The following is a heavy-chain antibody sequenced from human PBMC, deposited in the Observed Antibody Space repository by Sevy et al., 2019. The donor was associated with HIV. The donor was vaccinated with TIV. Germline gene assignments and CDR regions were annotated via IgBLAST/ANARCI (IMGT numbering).Heavy chain of an antibody. CDR1: GFTFSSSA. CDR2: IVVGSDVT. CDR3: AAEDMTTFGGPLRVFET. V-gene: IGHV1-58*01. J-gene: IGHJ6*02. D-gene: IGHD3-16*01. Sequence: ASVKVSCKASGFTFSSSAVQWVRQARGHRLEWIGWIVVGSDVTDYAQDLQDRVTITRDMSTGTVYMELISLRSEDTAVYYCAAEDMTTFGGPLRVFETWGLGTTVTVSS.